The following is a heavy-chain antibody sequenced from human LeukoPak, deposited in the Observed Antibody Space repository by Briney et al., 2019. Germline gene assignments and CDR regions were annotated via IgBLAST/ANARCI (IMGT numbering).Heavy chain of an antibody. J-gene: IGHJ4*02. CDR1: GFTFSNAW. Sequence: PGGSLRLSCVVSGFTFSNAWMSWVRQAPGKGLEWVGRIKSNTDGGTTDYAAPVKGRFTISRDDSKNTMFLQMNSLKTEDTALYYCTTASGSYFGPVDYWGQGTLVTVSS. CDR3: TTASGSYFGPVDY. V-gene: IGHV3-15*01. D-gene: IGHD1-26*01. CDR2: IKSNTDGGTT.